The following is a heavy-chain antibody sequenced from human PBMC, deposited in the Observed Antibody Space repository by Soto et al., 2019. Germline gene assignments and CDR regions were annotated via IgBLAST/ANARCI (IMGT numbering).Heavy chain of an antibody. J-gene: IGHJ3*02. CDR1: GFTFSSYA. CDR2: ISGSGGST. CDR3: AKDYYGSGSYYNVPDAFEI. V-gene: IGHV3-23*01. D-gene: IGHD3-10*01. Sequence: EVQLLESGGGLVQPGGSLRLSCAASGFTFSSYAMSWVRQAPGKGLEWVSAISGSGGSTYYADSVKGRFTISRDNSKNTLYLQMNSLRAEDTAVYYCAKDYYGSGSYYNVPDAFEIWCQGTMVTVSS.